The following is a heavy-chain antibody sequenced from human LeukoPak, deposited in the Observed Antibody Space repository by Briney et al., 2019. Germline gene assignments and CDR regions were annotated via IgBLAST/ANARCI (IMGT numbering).Heavy chain of an antibody. J-gene: IGHJ4*02. CDR2: ISRGGDVT. D-gene: IGHD3-10*01. CDR3: AKDWGMVREVITYYFDY. V-gene: IGHV3-23*01. CDR1: GFTFSTYA. Sequence: GGSLRLSCAASGFTFSTYAMTWVRQAPGKGLEWVSLISRGGDVTYYADSVKGRFTISRDSSKNTLYLQMHSLRAEDTAVYYCAKDWGMVREVITYYFDYWGQGTLVTVSS.